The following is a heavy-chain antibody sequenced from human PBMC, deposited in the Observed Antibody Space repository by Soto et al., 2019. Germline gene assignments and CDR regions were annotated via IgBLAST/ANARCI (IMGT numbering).Heavy chain of an antibody. J-gene: IGHJ6*02. CDR2: ISYDGSNK. Sequence: GGSLRLSCAASGFTFSSYAMHWVRQAPGKGLEWVAVISYDGSNKYYADSVKGRFTISRDNSKNTLYLQMNSLRAEDTAVYYCARDRITIFGVARTPYYYYYGMDVWGQGTTVTVSS. CDR3: ARDRITIFGVARTPYYYYYGMDV. CDR1: GFTFSSYA. V-gene: IGHV3-30-3*01. D-gene: IGHD3-3*01.